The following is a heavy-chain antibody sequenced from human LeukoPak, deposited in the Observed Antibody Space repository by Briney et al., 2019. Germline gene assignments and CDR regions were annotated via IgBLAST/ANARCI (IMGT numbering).Heavy chain of an antibody. CDR1: GFTFSSYA. J-gene: IGHJ4*02. CDR2: ISYDGSNK. Sequence: RGGSLRLSCADSGFTFSSYAMTWVRQAPGKGLEWVAVISYDGSNKYYADSVKGRFTISRDNSKNTLYLQMNSLRAEDTAVYYCARDRGSTMVRREIGFFDYWGQGTLVTVSS. D-gene: IGHD3-10*01. V-gene: IGHV3-30-3*01. CDR3: ARDRGSTMVRREIGFFDY.